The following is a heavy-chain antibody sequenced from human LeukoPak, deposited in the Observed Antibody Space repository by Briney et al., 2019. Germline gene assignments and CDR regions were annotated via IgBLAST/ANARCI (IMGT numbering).Heavy chain of an antibody. D-gene: IGHD2/OR15-2a*01. CDR1: GYTFTGYY. CDR2: INPNSGGT. Sequence: GASVKVSCKASGYTFTGYYMHWVRQAPGQGLEWMGWINPNSGGTNYAQKFQGRVTMTRDTSISTADMELSNLRSDDTAIYFCARSLGISTQYYWGQGTLVTVSS. CDR3: ARSLGISTQYY. V-gene: IGHV1-2*02. J-gene: IGHJ4*02.